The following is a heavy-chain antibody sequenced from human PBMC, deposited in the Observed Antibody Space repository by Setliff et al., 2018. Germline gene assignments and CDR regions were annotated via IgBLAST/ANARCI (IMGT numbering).Heavy chain of an antibody. J-gene: IGHJ5*02. V-gene: IGHV1-3*01. CDR3: ARARGPGYSSGWNWFDP. Sequence: ASVKVSCTASGYSFTSYAMHWVRQAPGQRLEWMGWINAGNGNTKYSQKFQGRVTITRDTSARTAYMELSSLRSEDTAVYYCARARGPGYSSGWNWFDPWGQGTLVTVSS. CDR2: INAGNGNT. CDR1: GYSFTSYA. D-gene: IGHD6-19*01.